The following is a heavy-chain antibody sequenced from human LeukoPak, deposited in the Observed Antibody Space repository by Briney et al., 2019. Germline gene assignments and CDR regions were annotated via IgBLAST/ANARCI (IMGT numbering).Heavy chain of an antibody. CDR2: IYYSGST. V-gene: IGHV4-61*01. CDR3: ARVASDSSDFWGSYYYYYMDV. Sequence: PSETLSLTCTVSGGSISSSSYYWSWIRQPPGKGPEWIGYIYYSGSTNYNPSLKSRVTISVDTSKNQFSLKLSSVTAADTAVYYCARVASDSSDFWGSYYYYYMDVWGKGTTVTVSS. D-gene: IGHD3-22*01. J-gene: IGHJ6*03. CDR1: GGSISSSSYY.